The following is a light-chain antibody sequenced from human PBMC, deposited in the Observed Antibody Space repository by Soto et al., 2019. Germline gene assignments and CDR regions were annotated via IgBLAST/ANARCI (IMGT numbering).Light chain of an antibody. Sequence: QSALTQPASVSGSPGQSITISCTGTRNDIGDYSFVSWYQQHPGKVPKLLIYEVSDRPSGISSRFSGSKSGNTASLTTSGLQAEDEAHYYCSSYTGTYTYVFGTGTKVTVL. V-gene: IGLV2-14*01. CDR2: EVS. J-gene: IGLJ1*01. CDR1: RNDIGDYSF. CDR3: SSYTGTYTYV.